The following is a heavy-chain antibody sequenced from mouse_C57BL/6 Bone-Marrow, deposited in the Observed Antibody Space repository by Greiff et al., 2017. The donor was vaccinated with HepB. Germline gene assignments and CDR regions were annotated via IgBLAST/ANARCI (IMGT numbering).Heavy chain of an antibody. V-gene: IGHV14-3*01. D-gene: IGHD2-2*01. Sequence: EVQLQQSVAELVRPGASVKLSCTASGFNIKNTYMHWVKQRPEQGVEWIGRIDPANGNTKYAPKFKGKATITADTSSNTAYLQLISLPSEDTAIYYCASMVTTTGVAYWGQGTLVTVSA. J-gene: IGHJ3*01. CDR2: IDPANGNT. CDR1: GFNIKNTY. CDR3: ASMVTTTGVAY.